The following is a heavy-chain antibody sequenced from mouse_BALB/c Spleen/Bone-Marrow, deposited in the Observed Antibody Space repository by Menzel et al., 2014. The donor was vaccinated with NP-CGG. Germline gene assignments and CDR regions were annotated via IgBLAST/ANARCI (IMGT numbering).Heavy chain of an antibody. CDR3: ASLDDYIY. Sequence: EVKLMESGAELVKPGASVKLSCTASGFNIKDTYMHWVKQRPEQGLEWIGRIDPANGNTKYDPKLQGKATITADTSSNTAYLQLSSLTSEDTAVYYCASLDDYIYWGQGTLVTVSA. V-gene: IGHV14-3*02. CDR2: IDPANGNT. J-gene: IGHJ3*01. D-gene: IGHD2-4*01. CDR1: GFNIKDTY.